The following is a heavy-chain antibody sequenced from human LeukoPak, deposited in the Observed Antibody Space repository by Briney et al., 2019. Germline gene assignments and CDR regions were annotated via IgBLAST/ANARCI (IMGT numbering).Heavy chain of an antibody. CDR1: CYSFSNYW. J-gene: IGHJ4*02. V-gene: IGHV5-51*01. CDR3: ARPLSGGDPPGY. D-gene: IGHD2-21*02. Sequence: GGALQISFNGACYSFSNYWIGWGRRMPGKGGGWMGIIYPGDSDTRYSPSFQGQVTISADKSISTAYLQWSNLKASDTAMYYCARPLSGGDPPGYWGQGTLVTVS. CDR2: IYPGDSDT.